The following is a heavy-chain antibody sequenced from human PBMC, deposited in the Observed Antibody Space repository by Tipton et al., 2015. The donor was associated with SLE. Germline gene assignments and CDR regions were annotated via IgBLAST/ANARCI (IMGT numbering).Heavy chain of an antibody. Sequence: TLSLTCTVSGGSISSYYWSWIRQPAGKGLEWIGRIYTSGSTNYNPSLKSRVTISVDTSKNQFSLKLSSVTAADTAVYYCAREVEGYYYDYMDVWGKGTTVTVSS. CDR1: GGSISSYY. V-gene: IGHV4-4*07. J-gene: IGHJ6*03. D-gene: IGHD5-24*01. CDR3: AREVEGYYYDYMDV. CDR2: IYTSGST.